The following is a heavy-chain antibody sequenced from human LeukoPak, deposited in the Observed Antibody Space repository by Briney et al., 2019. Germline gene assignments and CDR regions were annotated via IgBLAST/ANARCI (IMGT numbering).Heavy chain of an antibody. CDR3: VLVYYGSGCYYGTPPGGDY. Sequence: SETLSLTCTVSGGSISSSTYYWGWIRQPPGKGLEWIGSIYYSGTTYYNPSLKSRVTLSVDTSKNQFSLKLSSVTAADTAVFYCVLVYYGSGCYYGTPPGGDYWGQGTLVTVSS. D-gene: IGHD3-10*01. CDR1: GGSISSSTYY. J-gene: IGHJ4*02. CDR2: IYYSGTT. V-gene: IGHV4-39*01.